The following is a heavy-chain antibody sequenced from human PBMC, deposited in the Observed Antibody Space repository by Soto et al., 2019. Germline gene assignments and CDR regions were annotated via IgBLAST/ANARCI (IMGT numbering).Heavy chain of an antibody. D-gene: IGHD2-2*01. Sequence: SVKVSCKASGGTFSSYAISWVRPAPGQGLEWMGGIIPISGTANYAQKFQGRVTITADESTSTAYMELSSLRSEDTAVYYCARSQGSSTSLEIYYYYYYGMDVWGQGTTVTVSS. V-gene: IGHV1-69*13. CDR1: GGTFSSYA. J-gene: IGHJ6*02. CDR3: ARSQGSSTSLEIYYYYYYGMDV. CDR2: IIPISGTA.